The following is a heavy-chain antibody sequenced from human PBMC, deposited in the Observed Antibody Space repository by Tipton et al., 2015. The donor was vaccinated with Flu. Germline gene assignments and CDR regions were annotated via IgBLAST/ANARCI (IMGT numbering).Heavy chain of an antibody. CDR1: GGPISNSNW. V-gene: IGHV4-4*02. J-gene: IGHJ4*02. Sequence: SLRLSCAVSGGPISNSNWWSWVRQPPGKGLEWIGEIYHSGSTNYNPSLKSRVTISVDKSKDQFSLKLSSVTAADTAVYYCARGTEVGAQDDYFDYWGQGTLVTVSS. D-gene: IGHD1-26*01. CDR2: IYHSGST. CDR3: ARGTEVGAQDDYFDY.